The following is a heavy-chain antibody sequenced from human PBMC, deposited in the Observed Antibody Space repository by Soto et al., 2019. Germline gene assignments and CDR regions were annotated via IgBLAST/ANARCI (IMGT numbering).Heavy chain of an antibody. CDR3: ARDVAAAGLDY. Sequence: QVQLVQSGAEVKKPGASVKGSCKASGYTFTSYAMHWVRQAPGQRLEWMGWSNAGNGNTKYSQKYQGRVTITRDTSASTAYMELSSLRSEDTAVYYCARDVAAAGLDYWGQGTLVTVSS. CDR2: SNAGNGNT. J-gene: IGHJ4*02. CDR1: GYTFTSYA. V-gene: IGHV1-3*01. D-gene: IGHD6-13*01.